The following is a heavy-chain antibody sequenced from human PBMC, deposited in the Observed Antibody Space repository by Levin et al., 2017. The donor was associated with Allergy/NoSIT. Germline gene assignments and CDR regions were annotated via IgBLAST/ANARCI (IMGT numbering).Heavy chain of an antibody. J-gene: IGHJ4*02. D-gene: IGHD3-3*01. CDR2: IKTNADGGTI. Sequence: GESLKISCAASGITFTNAWMNWVRQAPGKGLEWVGLIKTNADGGTIDYAAPVKGRFTISRDDSNNTLYLHMNSLITEDTAVYYCNSGDFDVWSGYYSFEYWGQGTLVTVSS. CDR3: NSGDFDVWSGYYSFEY. CDR1: GITFTNAW. V-gene: IGHV3-15*01.